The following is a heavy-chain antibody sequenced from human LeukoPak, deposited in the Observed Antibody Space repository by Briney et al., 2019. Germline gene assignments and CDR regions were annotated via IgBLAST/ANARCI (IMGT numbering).Heavy chain of an antibody. CDR2: IYYSGSI. J-gene: IGHJ3*02. CDR1: GYSISSSNW. D-gene: IGHD3-22*01. CDR3: ASLTTAEAFDI. V-gene: IGHV4-28*05. Sequence: SETLSLTCAVSGYSISSSNWWGWIRQPPGKGLEWIGYIYYSGSIYYNPSLKSRVTISVDTSKNQFSLKLSSVTAADTAVYYCASLTTAEAFDIWGQGTMVTVSS.